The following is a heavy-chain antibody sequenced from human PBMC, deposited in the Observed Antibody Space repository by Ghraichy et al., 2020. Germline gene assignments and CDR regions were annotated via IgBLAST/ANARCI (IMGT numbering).Heavy chain of an antibody. Sequence: ASVKVSFKASGYTFSAYYMYWVRQTPGQGLEWMGWINPNSGDTNYAQKFQGRVTLTRDTSISTAYMELSRLISDDSAVYYCASYYEGLGSYFDYWGQGTLVTVSS. D-gene: IGHD3-10*01. CDR2: INPNSGDT. CDR1: GYTFSAYY. J-gene: IGHJ4*02. V-gene: IGHV1-2*02. CDR3: ASYYEGLGSYFDY.